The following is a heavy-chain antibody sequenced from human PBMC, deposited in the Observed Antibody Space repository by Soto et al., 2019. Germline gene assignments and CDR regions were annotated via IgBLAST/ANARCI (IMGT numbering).Heavy chain of an antibody. D-gene: IGHD3-9*01. CDR1: GCTFTSYG. V-gene: IGHV1-18*01. J-gene: IGHJ1*01. Sequence: ASVNVSCKASGCTFTSYGISWVRQAPGQGLEWMGWISAYNGNTNYAQKLQGRVTMTTDTSTSTAYMELRSLRSDDTAVYYCARAPPRYYDILTGYYTAEYFQHWGQGTLVTVSS. CDR3: ARAPPRYYDILTGYYTAEYFQH. CDR2: ISAYNGNT.